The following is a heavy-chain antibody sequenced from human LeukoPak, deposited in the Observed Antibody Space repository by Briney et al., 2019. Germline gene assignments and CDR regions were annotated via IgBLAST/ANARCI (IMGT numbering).Heavy chain of an antibody. J-gene: IGHJ4*02. CDR3: TTETWYRFDY. Sequence: GGSLRLSCAASGFTFSDYYMSWIRQAPGKGLEWVSCISSSGSTIYYSDSVKGRFTISRDNAKNSLYLQMNSLRAEDTAVYYCTTETWYRFDYWGQGTLVTVSS. CDR2: ISSSGSTI. D-gene: IGHD1-14*01. V-gene: IGHV3-11*04. CDR1: GFTFSDYY.